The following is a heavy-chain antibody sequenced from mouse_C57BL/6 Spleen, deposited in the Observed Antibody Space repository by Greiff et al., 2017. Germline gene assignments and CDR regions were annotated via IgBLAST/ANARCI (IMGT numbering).Heavy chain of an antibody. V-gene: IGHV1-53*01. CDR1: GYTFTSYW. Sequence: QVHVKQSGTELVKPGASVKLSCKASGYTFTSYWMHWVKQRPGQGLEWIGNINPSNGGTNYNEKFKSKATLTVDKSSSTAYMQLSSLTSEDAAVYYCARIRESEFDYWGQGTTLTVSS. CDR3: ARIRESEFDY. CDR2: INPSNGGT. J-gene: IGHJ2*01.